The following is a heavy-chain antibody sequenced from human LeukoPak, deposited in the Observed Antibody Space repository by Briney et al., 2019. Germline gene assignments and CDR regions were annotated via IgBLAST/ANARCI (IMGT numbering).Heavy chain of an antibody. CDR2: IRYDGSNK. Sequence: GGSLRLSCAASGFTFSNYGMHWVRQAPGKGLEWVAFIRYDGSNKYYAESVKGRFTISRDNSENTLDLQMNSLRAEDTALYYCARPYSSSWENFHYWGQGTLVTVSS. J-gene: IGHJ4*02. CDR1: GFTFSNYG. CDR3: ARPYSSSWENFHY. D-gene: IGHD6-13*01. V-gene: IGHV3-30*02.